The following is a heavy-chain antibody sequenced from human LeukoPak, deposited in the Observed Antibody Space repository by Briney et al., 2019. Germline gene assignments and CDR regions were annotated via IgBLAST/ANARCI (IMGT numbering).Heavy chain of an antibody. CDR2: IIPIFGTA. CDR1: GGTFSSYA. V-gene: IGHV1-69*01. D-gene: IGHD2-15*01. Sequence: SVKVSCKASGGTFSSYAISSVRQAPGQGLEWMGGIIPIFGTANYAQKFQGRVTIAADESTSTAYMELSSLRSEDTAVYYCARAGYCSGGSCYPTGASDRWFDPWGQGTLVTVSS. CDR3: ARAGYCSGGSCYPTGASDRWFDP. J-gene: IGHJ5*02.